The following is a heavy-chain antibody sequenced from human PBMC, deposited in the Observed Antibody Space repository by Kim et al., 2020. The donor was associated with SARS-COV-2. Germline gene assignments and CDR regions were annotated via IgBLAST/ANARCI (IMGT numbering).Heavy chain of an antibody. CDR2: EK. CDR3: ARDADWSPYAY. V-gene: IGHV3-7*01. Sequence: EKNSVDSWKGRFLISRDNAMNALYLQMAGLRAEDTAVYYCARDADWSPYAYWGQGTLVTVSS. D-gene: IGHD1-1*01. J-gene: IGHJ4*02.